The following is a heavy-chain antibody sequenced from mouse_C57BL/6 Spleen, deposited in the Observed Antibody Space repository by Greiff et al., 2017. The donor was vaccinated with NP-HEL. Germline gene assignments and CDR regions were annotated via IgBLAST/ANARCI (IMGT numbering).Heavy chain of an antibody. J-gene: IGHJ4*01. V-gene: IGHV1-82*01. Sequence: QVQLQQSGPELVKPGASVKISCKASGYAFSSSWMNWVKQRPGTGLEWIGRIYPGDGDTNYNGKFKGKATLTADKSSSTAYMQLSSLTSEDSAVYVCARETGTGAMDYWGQGTSVTVSS. CDR3: ARETGTGAMDY. D-gene: IGHD4-1*01. CDR1: GYAFSSSW. CDR2: IYPGDGDT.